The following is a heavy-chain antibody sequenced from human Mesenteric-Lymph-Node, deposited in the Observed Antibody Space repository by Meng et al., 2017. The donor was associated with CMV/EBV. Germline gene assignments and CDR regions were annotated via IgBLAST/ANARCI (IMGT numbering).Heavy chain of an antibody. CDR3: ARDQEVLVVIAILDY. D-gene: IGHD2-21*01. V-gene: IGHV3-74*01. Sequence: GGSLRLSCAASGFTFSSYWMHWVRQAPGKGLVWVSRINSDGSSTSYADSVKGRFTISRDNAKNTLYLQMNSLRAEDTAVYYCARDQEVLVVIAILDYWGQGTLVTVSS. CDR2: INSDGSST. CDR1: GFTFSSYW. J-gene: IGHJ4*02.